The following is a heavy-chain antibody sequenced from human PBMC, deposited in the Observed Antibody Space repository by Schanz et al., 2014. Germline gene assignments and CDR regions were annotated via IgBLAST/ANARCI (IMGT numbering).Heavy chain of an antibody. V-gene: IGHV1-18*01. CDR2: ISVYNGDI. Sequence: QVQLVQSGAEVKKPGASVKVSCKASGYTFSNYGISWVRQAPGQGFEWMGWISVYNGDIKYDQKFQHRVVLTKDTSTNTAFMELRSLRSDDTAVYYCARNVIATGRAFDLWGPGTMVTVS. CDR3: ARNVIATGRAFDL. J-gene: IGHJ3*01. CDR1: GYTFSNYG. D-gene: IGHD6-13*01.